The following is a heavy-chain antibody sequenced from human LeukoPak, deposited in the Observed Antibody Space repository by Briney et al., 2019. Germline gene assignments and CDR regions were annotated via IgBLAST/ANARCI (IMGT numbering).Heavy chain of an antibody. CDR1: SGSFSNYE. V-gene: IGHV4-34*01. D-gene: IGHD2-21*02. CDR3: ARGPNDSDHDFDY. Sequence: SETLSLTCDVYSGSFSNYEWSWFRQPPGKGLEWIGQVNPSAFATYNPSLKSPVTISLDTAKKEFSLKVPSVTAADTAVYYCARGPNDSDHDFDYWGQEALVLVSS. J-gene: IGHJ4*02. CDR2: VNPSAFA.